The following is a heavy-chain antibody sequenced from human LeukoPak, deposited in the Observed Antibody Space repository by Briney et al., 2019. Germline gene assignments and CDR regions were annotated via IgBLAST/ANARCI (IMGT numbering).Heavy chain of an antibody. CDR3: ARVRFRDRYYYYYYMDV. J-gene: IGHJ6*03. Sequence: ASVKVSCKASGYTFTSYGISWVRQAPGQGLEWMGWISAYNGNTNYAQKLQGRVTMTTDTSTSTAYMELRSLRSDDTAVYYCARVRFRDRYYYYYYMDVWGKGTTVTVSS. D-gene: IGHD3-16*01. CDR1: GYTFTSYG. V-gene: IGHV1-18*01. CDR2: ISAYNGNT.